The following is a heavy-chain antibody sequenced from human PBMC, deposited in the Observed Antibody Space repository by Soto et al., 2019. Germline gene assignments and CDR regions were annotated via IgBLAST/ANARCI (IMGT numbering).Heavy chain of an antibody. D-gene: IGHD5-12*01. J-gene: IGHJ4*02. V-gene: IGHV3-15*01. Sequence: LRLSCAASGLTFSNAWMNWVRQAPGKGLEWVGQIKSKTDGGTIFYPAPVKGRFIISRDDSTNTLYLQMNSLKTEDTAVYYCTTAHPRGPDYWGQGTLVTVSS. CDR3: TTAHPRGPDY. CDR2: IKSKTDGGTI. CDR1: GLTFSNAW.